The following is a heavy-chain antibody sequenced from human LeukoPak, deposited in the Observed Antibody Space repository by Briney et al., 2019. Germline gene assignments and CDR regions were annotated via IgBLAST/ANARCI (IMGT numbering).Heavy chain of an antibody. V-gene: IGHV3-48*03. J-gene: IGHJ6*03. Sequence: GGSLRLSCAASGFTFSSYAMSWVRQAPGKGLEWVSYISSSGSTIYYADSVKGRFTISRDNAKNSLYLQMNSLRAEDTAVYYCARSPRYDILTGYYSYYYMDVWGKGTTVTISS. D-gene: IGHD3-9*01. CDR1: GFTFSSYA. CDR3: ARSPRYDILTGYYSYYYMDV. CDR2: ISSSGSTI.